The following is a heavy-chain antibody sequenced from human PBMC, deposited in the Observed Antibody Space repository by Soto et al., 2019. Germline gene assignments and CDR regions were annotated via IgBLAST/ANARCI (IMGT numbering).Heavy chain of an antibody. CDR2: FNPNSGDT. CDR3: ARDASAVISLDY. CDR1: GYTFTAYS. J-gene: IGHJ4*02. Sequence: QVQLVHSEAEVKKPGASVKVSCKASGYTFTAYSMHWVRQAPGQGLEWVGWFNPNSGDTIYAQKFQGRFTLTRDTSIGTAYMELYSLTSDDTAVYYCARDASAVISLDYWGQGTLVTVSS. V-gene: IGHV1-2*02. D-gene: IGHD6-19*01.